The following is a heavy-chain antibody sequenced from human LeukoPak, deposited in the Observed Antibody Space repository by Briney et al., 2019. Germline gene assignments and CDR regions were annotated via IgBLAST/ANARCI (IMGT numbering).Heavy chain of an antibody. CDR3: ARVRTFYGDADY. CDR1: GGSISSYY. J-gene: IGHJ4*02. CDR2: IYYSGST. D-gene: IGHD4-17*01. Sequence: SETLSLXCTVSGGSISSYYWSWIRQPPGKGLEWIGYIYYSGSTNYNPSLKSRVTISVDTSKNQFSLKLSSVTAADTAVYYCARVRTFYGDADYWGQGTLVTVSS. V-gene: IGHV4-59*01.